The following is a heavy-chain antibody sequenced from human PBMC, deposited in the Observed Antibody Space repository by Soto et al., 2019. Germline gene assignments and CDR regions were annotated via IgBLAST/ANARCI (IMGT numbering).Heavy chain of an antibody. V-gene: IGHV4-30-4*01. D-gene: IGHD3-16*01. CDR1: GGSISSGDYY. CDR3: ARDRGGNAFDI. Sequence: SETLSLTCTVSGGSISSGDYYWSWIRQPPGKGLEWIGYTYYSGSTYYNPSLKSRVTISVDTSKNQFSLKLSSVTAADTAVYYCARDRGGNAFDIWGQGTMVTVS. J-gene: IGHJ3*02. CDR2: TYYSGST.